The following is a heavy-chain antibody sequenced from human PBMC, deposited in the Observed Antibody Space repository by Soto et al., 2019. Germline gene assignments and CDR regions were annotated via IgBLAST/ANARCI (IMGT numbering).Heavy chain of an antibody. CDR3: VKLTDY. D-gene: IGHD3-9*01. Sequence: PVGSLRLSCSASGFTFSNYDVHWVRQAPGKALEFVAGISPNGGITYYADSVKGRSTISRDNSKNTLYLQMSSLRPDDTAVYYCVKLTDYWGQGTLVTVSS. V-gene: IGHV3-64D*06. CDR2: ISPNGGIT. CDR1: GFTFSNYD. J-gene: IGHJ4*02.